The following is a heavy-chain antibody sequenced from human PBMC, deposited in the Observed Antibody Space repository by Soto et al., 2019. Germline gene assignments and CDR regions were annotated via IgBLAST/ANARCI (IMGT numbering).Heavy chain of an antibody. J-gene: IGHJ4*02. CDR3: ARGYHGYSYANVDY. CDR1: GCSIRRCGYY. V-gene: IGHV4-31*03. D-gene: IGHD5-18*01. CDR2: IYYSGST. Sequence: TLSLTRTVSGCSIRRCGYYLSLIRQPPGKGLEWIAYIYYSGSTYCNPSLKSRVTISLDTAKNQLSLKLSSVTAADTAVYYCARGYHGYSYANVDYWGQRIPVTVSS.